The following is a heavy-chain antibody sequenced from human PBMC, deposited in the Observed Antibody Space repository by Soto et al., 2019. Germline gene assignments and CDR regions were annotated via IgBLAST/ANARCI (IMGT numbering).Heavy chain of an antibody. V-gene: IGHV3-7*01. CDR2: IKQDGSEK. CDR3: VRDFVYAGY. CDR1: GFTFSSYW. Sequence: GGSLRLSCAASGFTFSSYWMSWVRQPPGKGLEWVAYIKQDGSEKFHVDSVKGRFTISRGNAKNSLYLEMNSLRADDTAVYYCVRDFVYAGYWGQGALVTVSS. D-gene: IGHD3-3*01. J-gene: IGHJ4*02.